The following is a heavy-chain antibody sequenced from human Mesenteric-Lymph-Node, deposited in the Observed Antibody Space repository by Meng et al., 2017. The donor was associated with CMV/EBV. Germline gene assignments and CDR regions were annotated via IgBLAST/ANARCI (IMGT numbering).Heavy chain of an antibody. D-gene: IGHD3-3*01. CDR2: ISGSGGST. J-gene: IGHJ4*02. CDR1: GFTFSSYA. CDR3: AKNSWVGDFWSGYYDY. Sequence: GFTFSSYAMSWVRQAPGKGLEWVSAISGSGGSTYYADSVKGRFTISRDNSKNTLYLQMNSLRAEDTAVYYCAKNSWVGDFWSGYYDYWGQGTLVTVSS. V-gene: IGHV3-23*01.